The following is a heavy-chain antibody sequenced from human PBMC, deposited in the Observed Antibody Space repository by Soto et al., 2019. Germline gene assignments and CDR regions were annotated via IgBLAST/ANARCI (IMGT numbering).Heavy chain of an antibody. V-gene: IGHV4-39*02. J-gene: IGHJ4*02. CDR1: GCSINSNNYY. Sequence: SETLSLTCAVSGCSINSNNYYWAWIRQPPGKGLAWIASIYYDGSTYYNPSLKSRVSISVDTSKNHFSLKLSSATAADTAVYYCAKVVVAATRHTDFDSWGQGTLVTVSS. CDR2: IYYDGST. CDR3: AKVVVAATRHTDFDS. D-gene: IGHD2-15*01.